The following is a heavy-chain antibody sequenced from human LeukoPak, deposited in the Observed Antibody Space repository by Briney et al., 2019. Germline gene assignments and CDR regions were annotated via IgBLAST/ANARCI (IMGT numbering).Heavy chain of an antibody. V-gene: IGHV1-2*02. CDR2: INPNSGGT. Sequence: ASVNVSCKASVYTFTSYYMHWVRQAPGQGLEWMGWINPNSGGTNYAQKFQGRVTMTRDTSISTAYMELSRLRSDDTAVYYCATPSSGSQGAWGQGTLVTVSS. D-gene: IGHD1-26*01. J-gene: IGHJ4*02. CDR1: VYTFTSYY. CDR3: ATPSSGSQGA.